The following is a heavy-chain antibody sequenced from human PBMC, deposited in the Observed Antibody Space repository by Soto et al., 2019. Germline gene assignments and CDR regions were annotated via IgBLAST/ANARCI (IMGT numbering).Heavy chain of an antibody. CDR2: MSGSGGST. D-gene: IGHD5-12*01. Sequence: EVQVLESGRGLVQPGGSLRLSCAASGFTFSSYAMSWVRQAPGKGLEWVSAMSGSGGSTYYADSVKGRFTIARDNSKNTLYLQMNSLRAEDTAIYYCAKDLNMVATSPNHWGQGTLVTVSS. CDR1: GFTFSSYA. J-gene: IGHJ5*02. V-gene: IGHV3-23*01. CDR3: AKDLNMVATSPNH.